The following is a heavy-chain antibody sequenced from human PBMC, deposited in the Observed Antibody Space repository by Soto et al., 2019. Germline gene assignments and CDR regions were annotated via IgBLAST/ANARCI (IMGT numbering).Heavy chain of an antibody. CDR3: ARRSGWYNWFDP. J-gene: IGHJ5*02. CDR2: IYYSGST. V-gene: IGHV4-39*01. Sequence: QLQLQESGPGLVKPSETLSLTCTVSGGSISSSSYYWGWIRQPTGKGLEWIGSIYYSGSTYYNPSLKSRVTISVDTSKNQFSLKLSSVTAADMAVYFCARRSGWYNWFDPWGQGTLDTVSS. D-gene: IGHD6-19*01. CDR1: GGSISSSSYY.